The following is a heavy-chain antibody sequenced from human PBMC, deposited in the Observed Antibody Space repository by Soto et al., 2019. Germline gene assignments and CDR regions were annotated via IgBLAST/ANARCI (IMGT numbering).Heavy chain of an antibody. CDR3: ASGCSYDSSCYPIPTDY. CDR1: GFTFTSSA. D-gene: IGHD3-22*01. J-gene: IGHJ4*02. Sequence: QMQLVQSGPEVKKPGTSVKVSCKASGFTFTSSAVQWVRQARGQRLEWIGWIVVGSGNTNYAKKFQAGVTITRDMSTSTAYMELSRLRSDDTALYYCASGCSYDSSCYPIPTDYCGQGTLVTV. CDR2: IVVGSGNT. V-gene: IGHV1-58*01.